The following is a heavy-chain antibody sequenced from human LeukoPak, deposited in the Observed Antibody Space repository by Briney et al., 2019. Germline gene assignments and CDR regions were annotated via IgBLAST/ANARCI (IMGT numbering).Heavy chain of an antibody. CDR3: AKVKLGYCSSTSCQPTYYYYYMDV. CDR2: ISGSGGST. V-gene: IGHV3-23*01. Sequence: GGSLRLSCAASGFTFSSYAMSRVRQAPGKGLEWVSAISGSGGSTYYADSVKGRFTISRDNSKNTLYLQMNSLRAEDTAVYYCAKVKLGYCSSTSCQPTYYYYYMDVWGKGTTVTVSS. J-gene: IGHJ6*03. CDR1: GFTFSSYA. D-gene: IGHD2-2*01.